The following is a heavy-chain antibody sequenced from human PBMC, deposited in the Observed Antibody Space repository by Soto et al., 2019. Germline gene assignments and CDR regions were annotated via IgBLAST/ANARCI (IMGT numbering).Heavy chain of an antibody. CDR3: AKGGSSITIFGVVLPTTAPRAEINWFDP. D-gene: IGHD3-3*01. Sequence: EVQLLESGGGLVQPGGSLRLSCAASGFTFSSYAMSWVRQAPGKGLEWVSAISGSGGSTYYADSVKGRFTISRDNSKNTLYLQMNSLRAEDTAVYYCAKGGSSITIFGVVLPTTAPRAEINWFDPWGQGTLVTVSS. J-gene: IGHJ5*02. CDR1: GFTFSSYA. V-gene: IGHV3-23*01. CDR2: ISGSGGST.